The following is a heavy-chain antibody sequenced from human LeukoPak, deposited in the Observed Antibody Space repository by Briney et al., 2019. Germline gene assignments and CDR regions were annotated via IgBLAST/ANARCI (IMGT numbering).Heavy chain of an antibody. D-gene: IGHD6-13*01. CDR2: INHSGST. CDR1: GGSFSDYY. J-gene: IGHJ4*02. CDR3: ATQGRIAAAGTFDY. Sequence: SSETLSLTCAVYGGSFSDYYWGWIRQPPGKGLEWIGEINHSGSTNCNPSLRSRVTLSVDTSKNQFSLELTSVTAADTAVYYCATQGRIAAAGTFDYWGQGTLVTVSS. V-gene: IGHV4-34*01.